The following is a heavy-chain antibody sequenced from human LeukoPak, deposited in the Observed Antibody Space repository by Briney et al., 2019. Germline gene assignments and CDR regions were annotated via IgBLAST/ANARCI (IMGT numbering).Heavy chain of an antibody. CDR1: GFTFSSYA. CDR2: ISGSGGST. D-gene: IGHD4-17*01. V-gene: IGHV3-23*01. CDR3: ARDRSTVTTWVDY. Sequence: GGSLRLSCAASGFTFSSYAMTWVRQAPGKGLEWVSAISGSGGSTYYADSVKGRFTISRDNAKNSLYLQMNSLRAEDTAVYYCARDRSTVTTWVDYWGQGTLVTVSS. J-gene: IGHJ4*02.